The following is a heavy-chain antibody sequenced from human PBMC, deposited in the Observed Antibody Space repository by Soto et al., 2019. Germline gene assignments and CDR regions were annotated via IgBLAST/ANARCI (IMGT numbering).Heavy chain of an antibody. CDR1: GGSISSSSYY. V-gene: IGHV4-39*01. J-gene: IGHJ4*02. CDR2: IYYSGST. Sequence: SETLSLTCTVSGGSISSSSYYWGWIRQPPGKGLEWIGSIYYSGSTYYNPSLKSRVTISVDTSKNQFSLKLSSVTAADTAVYYCARHVATVTKYYFDYWGQGTLVTVSS. CDR3: ARHVATVTKYYFDY. D-gene: IGHD4-17*01.